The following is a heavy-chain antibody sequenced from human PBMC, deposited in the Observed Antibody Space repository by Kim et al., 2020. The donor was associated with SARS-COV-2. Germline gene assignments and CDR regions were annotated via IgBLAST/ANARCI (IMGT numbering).Heavy chain of an antibody. CDR2: ISYDGSNK. CDR3: AKDRGELLWFGELLN. CDR1: GFTFSSYG. V-gene: IGHV3-30*18. J-gene: IGHJ4*02. D-gene: IGHD3-10*01. Sequence: GGSLRLSCAASGFTFSSYGMHWVRQAPGKGLEWVAVISYDGSNKYYADSVKGRFTISRDNSKNTLYLQMNSLRAEDTAVYYCAKDRGELLWFGELLNWGQGTLVTVSS.